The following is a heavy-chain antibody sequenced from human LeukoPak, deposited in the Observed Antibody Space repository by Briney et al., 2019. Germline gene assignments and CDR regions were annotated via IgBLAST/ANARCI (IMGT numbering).Heavy chain of an antibody. J-gene: IGHJ4*02. Sequence: GGSLRLSCAGSGFSFSSNTMSWVRQAPGRGLEWVSAISNNGGRTDYADSVKGRFTISRDNSKSTLYLHMDSLRAEDTAVYYCARDEDTSALSEYWGQGTLVSVSS. V-gene: IGHV3-23*01. CDR2: ISNNGGRT. CDR3: ARDEDTSALSEY. D-gene: IGHD2/OR15-2a*01. CDR1: GFSFSSNT.